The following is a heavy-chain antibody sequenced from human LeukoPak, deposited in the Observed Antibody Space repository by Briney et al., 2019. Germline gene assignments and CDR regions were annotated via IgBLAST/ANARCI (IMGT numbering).Heavy chain of an antibody. D-gene: IGHD5-18*01. Sequence: SGESLKISCKGFGYSFTSYWIGWVRQMPGKGLEWMGIIYPGDSDTRYSPSFQGQVTISADKSISTAYLQWSSLKASDTAMYYCARLRPDRYSYGSGMDVWGQGTTVTVSS. V-gene: IGHV5-51*01. CDR2: IYPGDSDT. CDR3: ARLRPDRYSYGSGMDV. J-gene: IGHJ6*02. CDR1: GYSFTSYW.